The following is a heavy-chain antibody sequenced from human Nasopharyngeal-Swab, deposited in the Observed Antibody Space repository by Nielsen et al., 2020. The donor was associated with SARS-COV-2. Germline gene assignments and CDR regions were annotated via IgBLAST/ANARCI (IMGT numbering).Heavy chain of an antibody. Sequence: WIRQPPGKGLEWIGSIYYSGSTYYNPSLKSRVTISVDTSKNQFSLKLSSVTAADRSVYYCARRVARAPRHEGDYYYGMDVWGQGTTVTVSS. CDR3: ARRVARAPRHEGDYYYGMDV. V-gene: IGHV4-39*01. D-gene: IGHD3-16*01. CDR2: IYYSGST. J-gene: IGHJ6*02.